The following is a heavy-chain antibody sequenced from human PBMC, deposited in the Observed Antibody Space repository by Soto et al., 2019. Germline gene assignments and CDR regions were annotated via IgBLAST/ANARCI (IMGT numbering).Heavy chain of an antibody. CDR2: ISASGDYA. CDR3: GRDPKGDDVGSFEM. CDR1: EFTFSDYA. V-gene: IGHV3-23*01. D-gene: IGHD2-21*02. J-gene: IGHJ3*02. Sequence: EVQQLESGGGLVQPGGSLRLSCAAAEFTFSDYALTWVRLAPGRGLEWGSSISASGDYAQYADSVKGSFSISRDNARNIRFLQRESLRDEDSAIYFCGRDPKGDDVGSFEMWGRGTMVTVSS.